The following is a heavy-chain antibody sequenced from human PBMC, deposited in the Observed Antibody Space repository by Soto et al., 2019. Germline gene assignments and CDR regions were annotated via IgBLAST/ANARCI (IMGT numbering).Heavy chain of an antibody. CDR2: ISSSGSTI. V-gene: IGHV3-48*03. CDR1: GFTFSSYE. CDR3: ARIYGSGHDYYYYGMDV. J-gene: IGHJ6*02. D-gene: IGHD3-10*01. Sequence: PVGSLRLSCAASGFTFSSYEMNWVRQAPGKGLEWVSYISSSGSTIYYADSVKGRFTISRDNAKNSLYLQMNSLRAEDTAVYYCARIYGSGHDYYYYGMDVWGQGTTVTVSS.